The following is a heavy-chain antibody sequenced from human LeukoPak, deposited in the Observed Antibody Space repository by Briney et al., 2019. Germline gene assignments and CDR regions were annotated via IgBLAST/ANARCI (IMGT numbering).Heavy chain of an antibody. CDR2: TYYRSKWYN. Sequence: SQTLSLTCAISGDSVSSNSAAWDWGRQSPSRGLEWLGRTYYRSKWYNDYAVSVKSRITINPDTSKNQFSLQLNSVTPEDTAVYFCARDLAGFGGYSYGMVDYWGQGTLVTVSS. D-gene: IGHD5-18*01. V-gene: IGHV6-1*01. CDR3: ARDLAGFGGYSYGMVDY. J-gene: IGHJ4*02. CDR1: GDSVSSNSAA.